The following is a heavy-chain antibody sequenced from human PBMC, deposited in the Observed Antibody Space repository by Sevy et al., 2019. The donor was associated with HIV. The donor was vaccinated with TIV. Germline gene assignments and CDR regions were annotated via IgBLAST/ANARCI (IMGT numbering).Heavy chain of an antibody. V-gene: IGHV4-38-2*02. J-gene: IGHJ6*03. Sequence: SETLSLTCAVSGYSISSSFYWGWIRQPPGKGLEWIGSIYHSGSTYYNPSLKSRVTISVDTSKNQFSLKLSSMTAADTAVYYCARDRRRQCGEGYYSYMDVWGKGTTVTVSS. D-gene: IGHD2-21*01. CDR3: ARDRRRQCGEGYYSYMDV. CDR2: IYHSGST. CDR1: GYSISSSFY.